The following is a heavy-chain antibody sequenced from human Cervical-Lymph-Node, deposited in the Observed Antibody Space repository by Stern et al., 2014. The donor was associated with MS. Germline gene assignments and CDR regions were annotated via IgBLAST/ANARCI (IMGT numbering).Heavy chain of an antibody. V-gene: IGHV4-61*02. CDR3: ASGYRFFES. CDR2: IPPSGNA. D-gene: IGHD5-18*01. J-gene: IGHJ4*02. Sequence: QVQLVESGPGLVKPSQTLSLTCTLSGGSVSSGSSYWSWIRQPAGKGLEWIGRIPPSGNAFYTPSPKSRVTISPGTSKNQISLKLNSVTAADTAVYYCASGYRFFESWGQGTLVTVSS. CDR1: GGSVSSGSSY.